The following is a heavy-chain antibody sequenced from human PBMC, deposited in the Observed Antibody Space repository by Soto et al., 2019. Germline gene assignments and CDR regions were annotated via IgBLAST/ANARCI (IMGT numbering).Heavy chain of an antibody. CDR2: ISWNSGSI. J-gene: IGHJ3*02. Sequence: SLRLSCAASGFTFDDYAMHWVGQAPGKGLEWVSGISWNSGSIGYADSVKGRFTISRDNAKNSLYLQMNSLRAEDTALYYCAKVSGSYYDAFDIWGQGTMVTVS. V-gene: IGHV3-9*01. D-gene: IGHD1-26*01. CDR1: GFTFDDYA. CDR3: AKVSGSYYDAFDI.